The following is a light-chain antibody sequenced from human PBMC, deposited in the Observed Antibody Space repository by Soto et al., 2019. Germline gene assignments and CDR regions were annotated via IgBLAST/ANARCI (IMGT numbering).Light chain of an antibody. Sequence: QSALTQPASVSGSPGQSITISCTGTSSDVGAYNYVSWYQQHPGKPPKLLIYDASIRPSGVSNRFSGSKSGNAASLTISGLQAEDEADYYCSSYTSSTPVVFGGGTKLTLL. J-gene: IGLJ2*01. CDR1: SSDVGAYNY. V-gene: IGLV2-14*01. CDR2: DAS. CDR3: SSYTSSTPVV.